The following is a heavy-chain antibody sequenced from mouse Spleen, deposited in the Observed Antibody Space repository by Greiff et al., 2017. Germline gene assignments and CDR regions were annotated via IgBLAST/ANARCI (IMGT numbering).Heavy chain of an antibody. CDR3: ATPPGTGWYFDV. J-gene: IGHJ1*01. D-gene: IGHD4-1*01. CDR1: GFTFSDYG. V-gene: IGHV5-17*01. Sequence: EVKLVESGGGLVKPGGSLKLSCAASGFTFSDYGMHWVRQAPEKGLEWVAYISSGSSTIYYADTVKGRFTISRDNAKNTLFLQMTSLRSEDTAMYYCATPPGTGWYFDVWGAGTTVTVSS. CDR2: ISSGSSTI.